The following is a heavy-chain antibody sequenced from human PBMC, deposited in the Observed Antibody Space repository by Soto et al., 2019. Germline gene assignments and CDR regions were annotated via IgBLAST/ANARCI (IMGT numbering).Heavy chain of an antibody. V-gene: IGHV1-46*03. CDR3: ARSYGSGSYYDYYYGMDV. D-gene: IGHD3-10*01. Sequence: GASVKVSCKASGYTFTSYYMHWVRQAPGQGLEWMGIINPSGGSTSYAQKFQGRVTMTRDTSTSTVYMELSSLRSEDTAVYYCARSYGSGSYYDYYYGMDVWGQGTTVTVSS. CDR1: GYTFTSYY. CDR2: INPSGGST. J-gene: IGHJ6*02.